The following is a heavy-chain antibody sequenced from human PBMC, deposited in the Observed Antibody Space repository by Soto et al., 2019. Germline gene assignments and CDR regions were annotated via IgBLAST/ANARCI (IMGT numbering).Heavy chain of an antibody. V-gene: IGHV3-23*01. CDR1: GFTLSNHA. D-gene: IGHD1-26*01. CDR3: TRDWAVGLPDY. J-gene: IGHJ4*02. CDR2: ISHGGGST. Sequence: EVHLLESGGGLVQPGGSLRLSCAASGFTLSNHAMSLVRQAPGQGLQWVSTISHGGGSTFYADSVKGRFTISRDNSKNTLSLQMNSLRAEDSALYYCTRDWAVGLPDYWGQGSRVTVSS.